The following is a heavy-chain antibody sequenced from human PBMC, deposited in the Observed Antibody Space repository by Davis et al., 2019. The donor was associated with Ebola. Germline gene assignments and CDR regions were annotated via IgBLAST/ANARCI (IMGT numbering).Heavy chain of an antibody. Sequence: SQTLSLTCAISGDSVSTNRAAWNWIRQSPSRGLEWLGRTYYRSKWYNDYALSVKSRITINADTSKNQFSLQLNSVTPEDTAAYYCARENWNDGVYYYYGMDVWGKGITVTVSS. J-gene: IGHJ6*04. D-gene: IGHD1-1*01. V-gene: IGHV6-1*01. CDR3: ARENWNDGVYYYYGMDV. CDR1: GDSVSTNRAA. CDR2: TYYRSKWYN.